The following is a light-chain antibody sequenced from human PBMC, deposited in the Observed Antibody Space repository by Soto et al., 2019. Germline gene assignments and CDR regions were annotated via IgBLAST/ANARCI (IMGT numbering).Light chain of an antibody. CDR1: SIDVGGTNH. J-gene: IGLJ1*01. CDR3: CSYTSFSTYV. CDR2: DVS. Sequence: QSVLTQPASVSGSPGQSITISCSGTSIDVGGTNHVSWYLQHPGEAPKPIMYDVSNRPSGVSDRFFGSKADNTATLTVSGLQAEDEADYYCCSYTSFSTYVFGTGTKVTVL. V-gene: IGLV2-14*03.